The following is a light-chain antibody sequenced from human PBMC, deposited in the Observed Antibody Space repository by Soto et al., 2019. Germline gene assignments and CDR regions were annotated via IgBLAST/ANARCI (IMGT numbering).Light chain of an antibody. J-gene: IGKJ5*01. V-gene: IGKV1-33*01. CDR2: DAS. Sequence: DIQMTQSPSSLSASVGDRVTITCQASQDISNYLNWYQQKPGKAPKLLIYDASNLETGVPSRFSGSGSGTDFTFTISSLQPEYIATYYCQQYDNLPPGFGQGTRLEIK. CDR1: QDISNY. CDR3: QQYDNLPPG.